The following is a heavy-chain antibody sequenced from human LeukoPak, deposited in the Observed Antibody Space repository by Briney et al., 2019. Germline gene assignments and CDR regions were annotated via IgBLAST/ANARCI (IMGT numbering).Heavy chain of an antibody. CDR2: IWYDGSNK. CDR3: ARDRGSYWDGGNDY. Sequence: GGSLRLSYAASGFTFSSYGMHWVRQAPGKGLEWVAVIWYDGSNKYYADSVKGRFTISRDNSKNTLYLQMNSLRAEDTAVYYCARDRGSYWDGGNDYWGQGTLVTVSS. J-gene: IGHJ4*02. V-gene: IGHV3-33*01. D-gene: IGHD1-26*01. CDR1: GFTFSSYG.